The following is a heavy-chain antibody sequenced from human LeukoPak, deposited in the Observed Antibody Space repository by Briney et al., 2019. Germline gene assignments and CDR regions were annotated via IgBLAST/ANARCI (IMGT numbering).Heavy chain of an antibody. CDR3: ARDRDSDFEWGPYDP. CDR2: TYYRSKWSN. CDR1: GERVSSNTAS. Sequence: SRTLSLTCAISGERVSSNTASWNWFRQSPSRGLEWLGRTYYRSKWSNDYAPSVKGRITINADTSRNQFSLHLNSVTPEDTAVYFCARDRDSDFEWGPYDPWGQGTLVVVSS. V-gene: IGHV6-1*01. J-gene: IGHJ5*02. D-gene: IGHD4-11*01.